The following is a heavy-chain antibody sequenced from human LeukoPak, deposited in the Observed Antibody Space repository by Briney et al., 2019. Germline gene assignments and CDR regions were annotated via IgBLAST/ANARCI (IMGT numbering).Heavy chain of an antibody. V-gene: IGHV3-9*01. CDR1: GFTFDDYA. CDR2: ISGNSGSI. Sequence: GGSLRLSCAASGFTFDDYAMHWVTQAPGKGLVWVSGISGNSGSIGYADSVKGRFTISRDNAKNSLYLQMNSLRAEDTAVYYCARDKSVDYWAFDIWGQGTMVTVSS. J-gene: IGHJ3*02. D-gene: IGHD4-11*01. CDR3: ARDKSVDYWAFDI.